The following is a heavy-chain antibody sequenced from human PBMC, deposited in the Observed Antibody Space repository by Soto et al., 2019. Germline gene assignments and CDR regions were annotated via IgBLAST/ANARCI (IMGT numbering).Heavy chain of an antibody. CDR2: IYYNGST. V-gene: IGHV4-59*08. D-gene: IGHD3-3*01. J-gene: IGHJ4*02. Sequence: SETLSLTCTVSGGSISSYYWSWIRQPPGKGLEWIGYIYYNGSTNYNPSLKSRVTISVDTSKNQFSLKLSSVTAADTAVYYCARQPFWSGYPFDDWGQGTLVTVSS. CDR3: ARQPFWSGYPFDD. CDR1: GGSISSYY.